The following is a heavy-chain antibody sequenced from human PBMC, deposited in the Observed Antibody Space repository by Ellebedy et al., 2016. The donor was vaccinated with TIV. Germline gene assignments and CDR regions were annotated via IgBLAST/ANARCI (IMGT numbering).Heavy chain of an antibody. CDR3: ASTAAGTAYYYYYGMDV. V-gene: IGHV1-2*04. D-gene: IGHD6-13*01. CDR1: GYTFTGYY. CDR2: INPNSGGT. J-gene: IGHJ6*02. Sequence: ASVKVSXKASGYTFTGYYMHWVRQAPGQGLEWMGWINPNSGGTNYAQKFQGWVTMTRDTSISTAYMELSSLRSEDTAVYYCASTAAGTAYYYYYGMDVWGQGTTVTVSS.